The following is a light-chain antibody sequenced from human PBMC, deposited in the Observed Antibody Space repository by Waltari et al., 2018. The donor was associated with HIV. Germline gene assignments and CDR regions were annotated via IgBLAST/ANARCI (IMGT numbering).Light chain of an antibody. CDR1: SSNIGAYYD. J-gene: IGLJ2*01. V-gene: IGLV1-40*01. Sequence: QSVLTQPPSVSGAPGQRVTISCPGSSSNIGAYYDVHWYQQLPGTAPKLLIYGNNNRPSGVPDRFSGSKSGTSASLAITGLQAEDEADYYCQSYDSSLSGSVVFGGGTKLTVL. CDR3: QSYDSSLSGSVV. CDR2: GNN.